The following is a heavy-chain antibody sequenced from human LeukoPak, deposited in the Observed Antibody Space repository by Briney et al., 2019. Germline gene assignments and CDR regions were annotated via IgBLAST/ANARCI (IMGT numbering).Heavy chain of an antibody. J-gene: IGHJ4*02. CDR3: ARVLDDYGGKVDY. CDR2: IKYDGSEK. V-gene: IGHV3-7*03. Sequence: PGGSLRLSCAASGFTFSSYWMSWVRQAPGKGLEWVANIKYDGSEKDYVDSVKGRFSISRDNAKNSLYLQMNSLRAEDTAMYYCARVLDDYGGKVDYWGQGTLVTVSS. CDR1: GFTFSSYW. D-gene: IGHD4-23*01.